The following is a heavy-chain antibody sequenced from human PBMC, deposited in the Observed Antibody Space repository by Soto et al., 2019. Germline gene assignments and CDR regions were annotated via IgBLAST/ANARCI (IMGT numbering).Heavy chain of an antibody. Sequence: SETLSLTCTVSGASISGNGWSWTRQPPGKDLEWIGYIYDSGSTNYSPSLQSRVTMSIDRSKNQFSLALTSVTAADTAVYFCARYRRGTGWYYLDYWGQGILLTVSS. J-gene: IGHJ4*02. CDR1: GASISGNG. D-gene: IGHD6-19*01. V-gene: IGHV4-59*01. CDR3: ARYRRGTGWYYLDY. CDR2: IYDSGST.